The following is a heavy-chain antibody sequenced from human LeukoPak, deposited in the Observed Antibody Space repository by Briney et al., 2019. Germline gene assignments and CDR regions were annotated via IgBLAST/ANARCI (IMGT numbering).Heavy chain of an antibody. CDR1: GFTVSSNY. Sequence: GGSLRLSCAASGFTVSSNYMSWVRQGPGKGLEWVSVIYSGGSTYYADSVKGRFTISRDNSKNTLYLQMNSLRAEDTAVYYCAREDPREGFDYWSQGTLVTVSS. CDR2: IYSGGST. V-gene: IGHV3-53*01. J-gene: IGHJ4*02. CDR3: AREDPREGFDY.